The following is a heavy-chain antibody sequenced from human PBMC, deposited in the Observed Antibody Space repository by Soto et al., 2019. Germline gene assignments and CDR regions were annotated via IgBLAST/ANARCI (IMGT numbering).Heavy chain of an antibody. V-gene: IGHV4-4*07. CDR3: VRDGTKTLRDWFDP. D-gene: IGHD1-1*01. CDR2: IYATGTT. J-gene: IGHJ5*02. CDR1: GASISGCY. Sequence: SETLSLTCTVSGASISGCYWSWIRKSAGKGLEWIGRIYATGTTDYNPSLKSRVMMSVDTSKKQFSLKLRSVTAADTAVYYCVRDGTKTLRDWFDPWGQGISVTV.